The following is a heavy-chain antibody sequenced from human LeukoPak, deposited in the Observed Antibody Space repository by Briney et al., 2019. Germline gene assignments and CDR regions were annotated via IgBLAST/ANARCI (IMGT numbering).Heavy chain of an antibody. D-gene: IGHD2-2*01. CDR3: ATEYCASSSCRFDS. V-gene: IGHV4-59*01. J-gene: IGHJ4*02. CDR1: GGSISNYY. Sequence: PSETLSLTCSVSGGSISNYYRSWIRQSPGKGPEWIGYIYNSGSTNYNPSLKSRVTISLDTSKKQFSLKLTSVTAADTAIYYCATEYCASSSCRFDSWGQGTLVTVSS. CDR2: IYNSGST.